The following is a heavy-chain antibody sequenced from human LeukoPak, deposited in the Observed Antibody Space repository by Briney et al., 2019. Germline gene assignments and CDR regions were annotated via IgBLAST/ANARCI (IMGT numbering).Heavy chain of an antibody. D-gene: IGHD5-12*01. Sequence: SQTLSLTCTVCVGCISSDRHYWSWIRPPAGKGLECIGRIYTSGSTNYNPSLKNRVTISVDTSKNQFSLNLNCVTAAATAKYYCARGVATINFDDWGQGTLVTVSS. CDR3: ARGVATINFDD. J-gene: IGHJ4*02. V-gene: IGHV4-61*02. CDR2: IYTSGST. CDR1: VGCISSDRHY.